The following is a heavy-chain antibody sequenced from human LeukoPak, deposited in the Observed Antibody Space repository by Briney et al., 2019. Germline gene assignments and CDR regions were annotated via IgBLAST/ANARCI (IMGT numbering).Heavy chain of an antibody. Sequence: ASVKASCKASGYTFTSYGISWVRQAPGQGREWMGWISAYNGNTNYAQKLQGRVTMTTDTSTSTAYMELRSLRSDDTAVYYCAMSYGSGSYLLYYYYYRMDVWGKGTTVTVST. J-gene: IGHJ6*04. CDR3: AMSYGSGSYLLYYYYYRMDV. CDR1: GYTFTSYG. CDR2: ISAYNGNT. D-gene: IGHD3-10*01. V-gene: IGHV1-18*04.